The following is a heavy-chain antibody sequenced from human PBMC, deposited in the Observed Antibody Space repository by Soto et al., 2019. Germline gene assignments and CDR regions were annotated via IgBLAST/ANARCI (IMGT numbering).Heavy chain of an antibody. CDR2: ISDSGDRI. Sequence: EVQLLESRGTLAQPGGSLRLTCAASGFTFTSYAMSWVRQAPGKGLEWVSSISDSGDRIYYADSVKGRFTISRDNSRNTLFLELNSLRAEDTAVYFCAKDHISKGIYYFAYWGQGTLVSVSS. V-gene: IGHV3-23*01. CDR1: GFTFTSYA. J-gene: IGHJ4*01. CDR3: AKDHISKGIYYFAY.